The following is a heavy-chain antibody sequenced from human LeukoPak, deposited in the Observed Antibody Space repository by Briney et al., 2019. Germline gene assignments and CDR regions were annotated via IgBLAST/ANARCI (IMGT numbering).Heavy chain of an antibody. CDR3: ATGLSPSIAARPILDY. CDR1: GYTLTELS. J-gene: IGHJ4*02. Sequence: ASVKVSCKVSGYTLTELSMHWVRQAPGKGLEWMGGFDPEDGETIYAQKFQGRVTMTEDTSTDTAYMELSSLRSEDTAVYYCATGLSPSIAARPILDYWGQGTLATVSS. CDR2: FDPEDGET. V-gene: IGHV1-24*01. D-gene: IGHD6-6*01.